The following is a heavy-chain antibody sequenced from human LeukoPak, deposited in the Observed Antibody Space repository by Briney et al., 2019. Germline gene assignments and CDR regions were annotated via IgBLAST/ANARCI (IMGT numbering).Heavy chain of an antibody. D-gene: IGHD1-26*01. CDR3: AKDPVSYYGGGYNY. Sequence: GGSLRLSCAASGFTFSDYGMHWVRQAPGKGLEWVAFIRYDGSNKYYADSVKGRFTISRDNSKNTQYLQMNSLRAEDTAVYYCAKDPVSYYGGGYNYWGQGTLVTVSS. J-gene: IGHJ4*02. CDR1: GFTFSDYG. CDR2: IRYDGSNK. V-gene: IGHV3-30*02.